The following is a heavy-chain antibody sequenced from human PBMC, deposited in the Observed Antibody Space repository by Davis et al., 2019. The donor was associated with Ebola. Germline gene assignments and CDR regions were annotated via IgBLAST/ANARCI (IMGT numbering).Heavy chain of an antibody. CDR1: GFTFSSYA. J-gene: IGHJ6*02. CDR3: ARDKDLPLYYESHGMDV. Sequence: GESLKISCAASGFTFSSYAMSWVRQAPGKGLEWVSAISGSGGSTYYADSVKGRFTISRDNANNSLYLQMNSLRDEDTAVYYCARDKDLPLYYESHGMDVWGQGTTVTVSS. CDR2: ISGSGGST. V-gene: IGHV3-23*01. D-gene: IGHD1-14*01.